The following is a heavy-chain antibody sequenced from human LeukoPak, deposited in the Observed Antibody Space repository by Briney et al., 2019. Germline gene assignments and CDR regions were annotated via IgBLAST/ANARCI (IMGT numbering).Heavy chain of an antibody. D-gene: IGHD5-12*01. CDR1: GGSISSSSYY. J-gene: IGHJ4*02. CDR2: IYYSGST. V-gene: IGHV4-39*07. Sequence: SETLSLTCTVSGGSISSSSYYWGWIRQPPGKGLEWIGSIYYSGSTYYNPSLKSRVTISVDTSKNQSSLKLSSVTAADTAVYYCARSAATRTDFDYWGQGTLVTVSS. CDR3: ARSAATRTDFDY.